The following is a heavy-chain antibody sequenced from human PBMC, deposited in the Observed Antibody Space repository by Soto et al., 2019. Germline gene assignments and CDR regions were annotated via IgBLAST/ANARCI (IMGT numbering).Heavy chain of an antibody. Sequence: SETLSLTCTVSGGSIRSSSYYWGWIRQPPGKGLEWIGSIYYSGSTYYNPSLKSRVTISVDTSKNQFSLKLSSVTAADTAVYYCARQRFHYDFWSGYSYYYGMDVWGQGTTVT. CDR1: GGSIRSSSYY. D-gene: IGHD3-3*01. CDR3: ARQRFHYDFWSGYSYYYGMDV. V-gene: IGHV4-39*01. CDR2: IYYSGST. J-gene: IGHJ6*02.